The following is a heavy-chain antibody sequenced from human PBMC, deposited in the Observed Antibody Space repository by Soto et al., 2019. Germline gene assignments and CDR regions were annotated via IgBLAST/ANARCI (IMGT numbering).Heavy chain of an antibody. CDR3: AGSDYKCCCGGRGYPYYGDY. V-gene: IGHV3-7*03. J-gene: IGHJ4*02. Sequence: WGTLRLTCAASGFNIRSVWISWGRQPPAKRLEWVANIKQDGSETSYMDSVKGRFTIARDNAEDSLYLQMNSLRADDTAIYYCAGSDYKCCCGGRGYPYYGDYWGQGVLVTVSS. D-gene: IGHD2-15*01. CDR2: IKQDGSET. CDR1: GFNIRSVW.